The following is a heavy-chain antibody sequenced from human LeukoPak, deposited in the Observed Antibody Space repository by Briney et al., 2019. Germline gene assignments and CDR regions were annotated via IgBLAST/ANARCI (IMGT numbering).Heavy chain of an antibody. D-gene: IGHD6-13*01. V-gene: IGHV3-15*01. Sequence: GGSLRLSCAGSGFTFNSAWVSWVRQAPGKGLEWLGRIKGTTDGGTADYAASVKGRFTISRDDSKNMLSLQMNSLKSEDTAVYYCNTDRSSSSHWGQGTMVTVSS. CDR2: IKGTTDGGTA. CDR1: GFTFNSAW. J-gene: IGHJ4*02. CDR3: NTDRSSSSH.